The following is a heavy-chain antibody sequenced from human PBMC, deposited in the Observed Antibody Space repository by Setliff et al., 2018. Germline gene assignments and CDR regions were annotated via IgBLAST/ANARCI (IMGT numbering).Heavy chain of an antibody. CDR2: IHYSGNT. CDR1: GGSISGYY. Sequence: SETLSLTCIVSGGSISGYYWSWIRQSPGKGLEWIGYIHYSGNTDYNPSLKSRVTISVDSSKNQISLSLGSVTAADTAVYFCATHSNVMSTVIGYYYLDVWGKGTTVTVSS. V-gene: IGHV4-59*08. CDR3: ATHSNVMSTVIGYYYLDV. D-gene: IGHD2-21*02. J-gene: IGHJ6*03.